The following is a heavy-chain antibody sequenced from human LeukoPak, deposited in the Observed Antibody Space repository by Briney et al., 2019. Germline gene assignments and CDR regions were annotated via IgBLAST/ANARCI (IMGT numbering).Heavy chain of an antibody. V-gene: IGHV4-34*01. CDR3: ARGYGRVASARGTILTGAIYFDF. J-gene: IGHJ4*02. Sequence: PAETLSLTCAVSGGSFSGYYWSWIRQSPGRGLEWIGEINHSGSADYNPSLKSRVTISVGTTEKRFSLIVRSVTAADTAVYYCARGYGRVASARGTILTGAIYFDFWGQGSLVTVSS. D-gene: IGHD3-10*01. CDR2: INHSGSA. CDR1: GGSFSGYY.